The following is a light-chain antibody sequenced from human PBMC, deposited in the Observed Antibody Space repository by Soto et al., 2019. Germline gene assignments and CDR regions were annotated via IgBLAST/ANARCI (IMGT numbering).Light chain of an antibody. J-gene: IGLJ1*01. CDR2: EVS. CDR1: SSDVGGYNY. CDR3: SSYTSSTSPDV. Sequence: QSALTQPACVSGSPGQSITISCTGTSSDVGGYNYVSWYQQHPGKAPKLMIYEVSNRPSGVSIRFSGSKSGNTASLTISGLQAEDDADYYCSSYTSSTSPDVLGTGPKATVL. V-gene: IGLV2-14*01.